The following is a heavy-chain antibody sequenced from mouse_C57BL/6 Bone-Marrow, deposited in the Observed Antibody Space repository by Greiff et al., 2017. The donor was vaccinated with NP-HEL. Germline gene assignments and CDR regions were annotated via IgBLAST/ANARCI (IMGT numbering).Heavy chain of an antibody. J-gene: IGHJ2*01. CDR1: GYAFTNYL. V-gene: IGHV1-54*01. D-gene: IGHD1-1*01. Sequence: QVQLQQSGAELVRPGTSVKVSCKASGYAFTNYLIEWVKQRPGQGLEWIGVINPGSGGTNYNEKFKGKATLTADKSSSTAFMQLSSLTSEYSAVYFCARSLIATVVADGYFDYWGQGTTLTVSS. CDR3: ARSLIATVVADGYFDY. CDR2: INPGSGGT.